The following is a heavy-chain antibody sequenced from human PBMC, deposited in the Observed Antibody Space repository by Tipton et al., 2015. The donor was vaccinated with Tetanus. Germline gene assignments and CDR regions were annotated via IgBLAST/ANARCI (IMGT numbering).Heavy chain of an antibody. J-gene: IGHJ4*02. CDR1: GQSLSGHF. V-gene: IGHV4-30-4*08. D-gene: IGHD5-18*01. CDR2: VYYSGRT. Sequence: TLSLTCAVSGQSLSGHFWSWVRQAPGKGLEWIGHVYYSGRTYYNPPLKSRVTISADMSKNQFSLKLTSVTAADTATYYCARMGFTYGQVVYWGQGTLVTVAS. CDR3: ARMGFTYGQVVY.